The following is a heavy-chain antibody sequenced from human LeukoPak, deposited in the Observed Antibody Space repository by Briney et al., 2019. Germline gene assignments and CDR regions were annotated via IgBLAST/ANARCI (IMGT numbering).Heavy chain of an antibody. CDR2: INAFGART. V-gene: IGHV3-23*01. CDR1: GFTFSGYA. J-gene: IGHJ4*02. Sequence: PGGSLRLSCEASGFTFSGYAMSWVRQAPGKGLEWVSSINAFGARTYYAECVKGRFTISRDNSKNTLYLQMNSLRAEDTALYYCAKVALGYCSGSSCYYFDYGGQGTLVTVSS. CDR3: AKVALGYCSGSSCYYFDY. D-gene: IGHD2-15*01.